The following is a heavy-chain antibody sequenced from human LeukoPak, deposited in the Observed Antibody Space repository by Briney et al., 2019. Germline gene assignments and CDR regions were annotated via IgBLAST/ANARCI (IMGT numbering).Heavy chain of an antibody. J-gene: IGHJ4*02. Sequence: PGGSLRLSCAASGFTFRNYDMSWVRQAPGKGLEWVSSLTTDGGSTEYADSVKGRFTTSRDNSKNTLDLQMNSLRAEDTALYYCAKALVRWAFDYWGQGTLVIVSS. V-gene: IGHV3-23*01. D-gene: IGHD4-23*01. CDR3: AKALVRWAFDY. CDR1: GFTFRNYD. CDR2: LTTDGGST.